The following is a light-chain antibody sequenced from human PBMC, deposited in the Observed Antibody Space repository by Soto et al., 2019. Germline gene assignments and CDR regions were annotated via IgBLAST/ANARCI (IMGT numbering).Light chain of an antibody. CDR2: AAS. V-gene: IGKV1-39*01. CDR1: QTSTNY. J-gene: IGKJ4*01. CDR3: QHSYSMRRT. Sequence: DIQLTQSPSSLSSSVGDRVTISCGPSQTSTNYLSWYQQKPGKAPKLLSYAASSVLSGVPSRLSGGGSATDFSLTISSLQPEDCETYYCQHSYSMRRTFGGGTKVYIK.